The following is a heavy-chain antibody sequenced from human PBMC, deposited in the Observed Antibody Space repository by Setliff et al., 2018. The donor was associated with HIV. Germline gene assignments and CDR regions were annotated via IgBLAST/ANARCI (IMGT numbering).Heavy chain of an antibody. V-gene: IGHV1-18*01. J-gene: IGHJ4*02. CDR3: ARDRGWFGEPDTVDY. Sequence: GASVKVSCKASGGTFSSYAISWVRQAPGQGLEWMGGISAYNGNTNYAQKLQGRVTMTTDTSTSTAYMELRSLRSDDTAVYYCARDRGWFGEPDTVDYWGQGTLVTVSS. CDR2: ISAYNGNT. CDR1: GGTFSSYA. D-gene: IGHD3-10*01.